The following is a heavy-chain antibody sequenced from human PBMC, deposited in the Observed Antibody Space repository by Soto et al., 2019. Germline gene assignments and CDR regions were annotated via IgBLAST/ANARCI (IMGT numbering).Heavy chain of an antibody. Sequence: SETLSLTCNVSGGSISNYYWTWVRQSPEKGLEWIGYMYYNGNINYNPSLKSRVTISIDTSKNQFSLTLKSVTAADTAVYYCARGGNWFDPWGQGVLVTVSS. J-gene: IGHJ5*02. CDR2: MYYNGNI. V-gene: IGHV4-59*01. CDR3: ARGGNWFDP. CDR1: GGSISNYY. D-gene: IGHD3-16*01.